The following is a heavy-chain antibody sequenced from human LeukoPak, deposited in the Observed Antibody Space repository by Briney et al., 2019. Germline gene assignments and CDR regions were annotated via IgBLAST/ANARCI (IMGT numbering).Heavy chain of an antibody. CDR1: GGPISSSSYY. D-gene: IGHD1-1*01. J-gene: IGHJ4*02. CDR3: ARYVPVKTGPTRASFDY. V-gene: IGHV4-39*01. CDR2: IYYSGST. Sequence: NSSETLSLTCTVSGGPISSSSYYWGWIRQPPGKGLEWIGSIYYSGSTYYNPSLKSRVTISVDTSKNQFSLNLRSVTAADTAVYYCARYVPVKTGPTRASFDYWGQGILVTVSS.